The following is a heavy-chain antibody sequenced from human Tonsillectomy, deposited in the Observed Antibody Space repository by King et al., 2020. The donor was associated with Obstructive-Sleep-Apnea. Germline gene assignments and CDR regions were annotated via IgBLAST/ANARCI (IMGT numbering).Heavy chain of an antibody. V-gene: IGHV3-48*04. CDR2: ISGSSSTI. CDR3: ARAVTSGWYYFDY. D-gene: IGHD6-19*01. J-gene: IGHJ4*02. Sequence: VQLVESGGGLVQPGGSLRLSCAASELTFSSYSMSWVRQAPGKGLEWVSYISGSSSTIYYADSVKGRFTISRDNAKNSLYLQMNSLRAEDTAVYYCARAVTSGWYYFDYWGQGTLVTVSS. CDR1: ELTFSSYS.